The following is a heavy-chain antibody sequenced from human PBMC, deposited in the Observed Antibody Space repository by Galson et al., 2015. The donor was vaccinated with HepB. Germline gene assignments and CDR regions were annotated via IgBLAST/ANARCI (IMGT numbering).Heavy chain of an antibody. Sequence: SVKVSCKASGYTFTSYYMHWVRQAPGQGLEWMGIINPSGGSTSYAQKFQGRVTMTRDTSTSTVYMELSSLRSEDTAVYYCARDRVDYGDSYGHNWFDPWGQGTLVTVSS. D-gene: IGHD4-17*01. J-gene: IGHJ5*02. CDR2: INPSGGST. V-gene: IGHV1-46*01. CDR3: ARDRVDYGDSYGHNWFDP. CDR1: GYTFTSYY.